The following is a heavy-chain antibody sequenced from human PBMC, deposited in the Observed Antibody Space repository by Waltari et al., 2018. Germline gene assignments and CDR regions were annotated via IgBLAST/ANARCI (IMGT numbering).Heavy chain of an antibody. J-gene: IGHJ4*02. Sequence: QLQLQEAGPGLVKPSEPLSLTCAVSGGSISSSVYYWDWVRQPPGQGLEWIGSIFYTGSTYYSPSLRSRITVSVDTSKNHFSLRLNSVTAADTAVYYCARRQFMGGKIDYWGQGTLVTVSS. CDR3: ARRQFMGGKIDY. V-gene: IGHV4-39*02. D-gene: IGHD3-16*01. CDR2: IFYTGST. CDR1: GGSISSSVYY.